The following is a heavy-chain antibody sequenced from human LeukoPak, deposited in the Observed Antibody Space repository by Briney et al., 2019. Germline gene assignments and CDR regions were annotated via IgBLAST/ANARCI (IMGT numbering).Heavy chain of an antibody. CDR3: ARDRLGGKFDP. J-gene: IGHJ5*02. Sequence: SETLSLTCTVSGGSISSYYWSWLRQPPGKGLEWIGYIYYSGSTNYNPSLKSRVTISVDTSKNQFSLKLSSVTAADTAVYYCARDRLGGKFDPWGQGTLVTVSS. D-gene: IGHD1-14*01. V-gene: IGHV4-59*01. CDR1: GGSISSYY. CDR2: IYYSGST.